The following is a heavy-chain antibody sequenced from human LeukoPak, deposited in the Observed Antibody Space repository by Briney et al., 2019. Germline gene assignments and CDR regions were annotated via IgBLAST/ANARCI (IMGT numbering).Heavy chain of an antibody. CDR2: IYYSGST. J-gene: IGHJ4*02. CDR1: GGSISSSSYY. Sequence: PSETLSLTCTVSGGSISSSSYYWGWIRHPPGKGLEWIGSIYYSGSTYYSPSLKSRVTISVDTSKNQFSLKLSSVTAADTAVYYCARHANIAAAGDYWGQGTLITVSS. CDR3: ARHANIAAAGDY. D-gene: IGHD6-13*01. V-gene: IGHV4-39*01.